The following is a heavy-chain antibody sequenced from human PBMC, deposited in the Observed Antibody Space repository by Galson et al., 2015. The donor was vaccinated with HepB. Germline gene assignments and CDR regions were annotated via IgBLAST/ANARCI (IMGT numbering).Heavy chain of an antibody. CDR2: INPNSGGT. J-gene: IGHJ4*02. V-gene: IGHV1-2*02. Sequence: SVRVSCKASGYTFTGYYMRWVRQAPGQGLEWVGGINPNSGGTNYAQKVQGRVTMTRDTSINTAYMELSRLRSDDTAVYYCAIAEGYNIPSRYWGQGTLVTVSS. D-gene: IGHD5-24*01. CDR3: AIAEGYNIPSRY. CDR1: GYTFTGYY.